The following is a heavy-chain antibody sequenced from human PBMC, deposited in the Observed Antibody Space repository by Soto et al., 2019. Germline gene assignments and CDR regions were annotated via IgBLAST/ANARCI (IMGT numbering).Heavy chain of an antibody. CDR3: ARAPPTVTTSRGAFDC. D-gene: IGHD4-17*01. CDR1: GGSISSGDYS. Sequence: QVQLQESGPGLVKPSQMLSLTCTVSGGSISSGDYSWSWIRQHPGKGLEWIGFIHYSGSTYYNPSLKGRVTIAVATSKHQFSLKVSSVNVADTAVYYCARAPPTVTTSRGAFDCWGRGTLVTVSS. CDR2: IHYSGST. J-gene: IGHJ4*02. V-gene: IGHV4-31*03.